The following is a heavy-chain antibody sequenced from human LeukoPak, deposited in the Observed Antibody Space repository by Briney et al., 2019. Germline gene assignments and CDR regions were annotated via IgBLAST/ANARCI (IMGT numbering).Heavy chain of an antibody. CDR2: ISSSSSTL. Sequence: GGSLRLSCAASGFTFSSYSMNWVRQAPGKGLEWVSYISSSSSTLYYADSVKGRFTISRDNAKNSLYLQMNSLRAEDTAVYYCAREASAVAGRKGNYMDVWGKGTTVTASS. V-gene: IGHV3-48*01. CDR1: GFTFSSYS. J-gene: IGHJ6*03. D-gene: IGHD6-19*01. CDR3: AREASAVAGRKGNYMDV.